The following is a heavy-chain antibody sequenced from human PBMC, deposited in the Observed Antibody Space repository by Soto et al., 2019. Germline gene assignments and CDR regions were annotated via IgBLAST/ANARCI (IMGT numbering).Heavy chain of an antibody. CDR1: GFTFSSYW. V-gene: IGHV3-7*01. J-gene: IGHJ6*02. Sequence: LRLSCAASGFTFSSYWMSWVRQAPGKGLEWVANIKQDGSEKYYVDSVKGRFTISRDNAKNSLYLQMNSLRAEDTAVYYCASGEYRAAAGIYYYYGMDVWGQGTTVTVSS. D-gene: IGHD6-13*01. CDR2: IKQDGSEK. CDR3: ASGEYRAAAGIYYYYGMDV.